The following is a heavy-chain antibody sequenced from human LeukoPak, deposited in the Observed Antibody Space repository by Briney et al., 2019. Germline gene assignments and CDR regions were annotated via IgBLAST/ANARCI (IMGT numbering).Heavy chain of an antibody. D-gene: IGHD6-13*01. CDR2: IYYSGST. V-gene: IGHV4-59*01. J-gene: IGHJ4*02. Sequence: SETLSLTCTVSGGFIWSYYWSWIRQPPGKGLEWIGYIYYSGSTNYNPSLKSRVTISLDTSKNQFSMNLISVTAADTAVYYCAREGVAAAGKLDYWGQGTLVTVSS. CDR1: GGFIWSYY. CDR3: AREGVAAAGKLDY.